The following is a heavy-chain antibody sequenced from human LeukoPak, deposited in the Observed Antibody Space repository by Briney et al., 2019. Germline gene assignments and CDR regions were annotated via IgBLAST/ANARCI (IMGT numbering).Heavy chain of an antibody. CDR3: ASRPSSGWYPFDY. CDR1: GGSFSGYY. D-gene: IGHD6-19*01. Sequence: SETLSLTCAVYGGSFSGYYWSWIRQPPGKGLEWIGEINHSGSTNYNPSLKSRVTISVDTPKNQFSLKRSYVTAADTAVYYCASRPSSGWYPFDYWGQGTLVTVSS. CDR2: INHSGST. V-gene: IGHV4-34*01. J-gene: IGHJ4*02.